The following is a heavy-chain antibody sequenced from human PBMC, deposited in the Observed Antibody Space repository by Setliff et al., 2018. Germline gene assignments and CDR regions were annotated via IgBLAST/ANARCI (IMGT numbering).Heavy chain of an antibody. V-gene: IGHV1-18*01. CDR1: GFRFTNFG. CDR2: ISPYSGNS. CDR3: ARGPPDFVVVPAAAKFDY. D-gene: IGHD2-2*01. Sequence: ASVKVSCKTSGFRFTNFGFSWVRQAPGQGLEWLGSISPYSGNSAYAQKFQGRVTMTTDTPTSTAYMELRSLRTDDTAVYYCARGPPDFVVVPAAAKFDYWGQGTLVTVSS. J-gene: IGHJ4*02.